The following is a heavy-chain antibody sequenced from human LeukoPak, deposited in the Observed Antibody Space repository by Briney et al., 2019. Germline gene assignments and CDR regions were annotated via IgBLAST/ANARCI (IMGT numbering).Heavy chain of an antibody. Sequence: GGSLRLSCAASGFAFKNYAMTWVRQAPGKGLEWVSAISGSGGSTYYADSVKGRFTISRDNSKNTLYLQMNSLRAEDTAVYYCAKDAIGESYFDFWGQGTLVTVSS. D-gene: IGHD3-10*01. CDR3: AKDAIGESYFDF. V-gene: IGHV3-23*01. CDR2: ISGSGGST. CDR1: GFAFKNYA. J-gene: IGHJ4*02.